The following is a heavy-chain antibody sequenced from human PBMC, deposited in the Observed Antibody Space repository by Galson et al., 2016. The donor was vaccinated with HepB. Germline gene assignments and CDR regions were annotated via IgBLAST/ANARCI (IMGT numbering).Heavy chain of an antibody. J-gene: IGHJ4*02. CDR2: LSGSDGSA. Sequence: SLRLSCAASGFIFSSYAMSWVRQAPGKGLEWVSGLSGSDGSAYYADSVKGRFTTSRDNSKNTLYLQMNSLRAEDPAVNYVAKDWGVATTTHFDYWGQGILVIVSA. CDR3: AKDWGVATTTHFDY. CDR1: GFIFSSYA. V-gene: IGHV3-23*01. D-gene: IGHD5-12*01.